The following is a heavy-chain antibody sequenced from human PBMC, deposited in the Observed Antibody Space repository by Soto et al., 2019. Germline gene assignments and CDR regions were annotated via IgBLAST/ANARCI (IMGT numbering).Heavy chain of an antibody. J-gene: IGHJ4*02. Sequence: QVQLVQSGAEVKKTGASVEVSCKASGYTFISYGISWVRQAPGQGLEWMGWISAYTGKTNYAQKFQGRVTMTTDTSTSTAYMGLRSLRSGDTAVYYCARAGFSTSWLGTLATGVHGVEIDHWGQGTLVTVSS. CDR2: ISAYTGKT. CDR3: ARAGFSTSWLGTLATGVHGVEIDH. V-gene: IGHV1-18*01. CDR1: GYTFISYG. D-gene: IGHD6-13*01.